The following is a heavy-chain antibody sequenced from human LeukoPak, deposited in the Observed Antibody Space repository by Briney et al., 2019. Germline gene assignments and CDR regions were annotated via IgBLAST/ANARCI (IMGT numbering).Heavy chain of an antibody. V-gene: IGHV3-7*01. Sequence: PGGSLRLSCAASGFTFGSYGFHWVRQAPGKGLEWLANMNQDGSEKYYVDSVKGRFTISRDNAKNSLYLQMNSLRAEDTAVYYCAVAATGRGDFDSWGQGTQVTVSS. J-gene: IGHJ4*02. CDR2: MNQDGSEK. CDR3: AVAATGRGDFDS. D-gene: IGHD6-13*01. CDR1: GFTFGSYG.